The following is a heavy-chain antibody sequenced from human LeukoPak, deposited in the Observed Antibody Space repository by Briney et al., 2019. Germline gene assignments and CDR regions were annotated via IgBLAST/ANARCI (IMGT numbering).Heavy chain of an antibody. Sequence: SETLSLTCTVSVGSISSYYWNWIRQPPATGREWIGSIYHSGSPYYNPSLKSRVTISVDTSKNQFSLKLSSVTAADTPVYYCAREGDSSSVGWFDPWGQGTLVTVSS. D-gene: IGHD6-13*01. V-gene: IGHV4-38-2*02. CDR2: IYHSGSP. CDR1: VGSISSYY. CDR3: AREGDSSSVGWFDP. J-gene: IGHJ5*02.